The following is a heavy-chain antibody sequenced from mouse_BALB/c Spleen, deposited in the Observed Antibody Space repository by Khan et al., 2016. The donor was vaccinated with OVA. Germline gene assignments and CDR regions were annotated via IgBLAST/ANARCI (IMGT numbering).Heavy chain of an antibody. CDR1: GYTFTNYG. V-gene: IGHV9-3-1*01. CDR3: ARSPYFSYTLDH. J-gene: IGHJ4*01. Sequence: QIQLVQSGPELKKPGETVKISCKASGYTFTNYGMNWVKQSPGKALKWMGWINTYTGEPTYADDFKGRFAFSLETSASTAYLQINNLKNEDTATYCCARSPYFSYTLDHWGQGTSVTVSS. D-gene: IGHD2-10*01. CDR2: INTYTGEP.